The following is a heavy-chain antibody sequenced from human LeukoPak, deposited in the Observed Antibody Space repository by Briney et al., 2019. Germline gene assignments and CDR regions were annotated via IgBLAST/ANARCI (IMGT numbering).Heavy chain of an antibody. J-gene: IGHJ5*02. CDR3: ARGDYGASYWFDP. CDR1: GGSFSGYY. V-gene: IGHV4-34*01. CDR2: INHSGST. Sequence: PSETLSLTCAVYGGSFSGYYWSWIRQPPGRGLEWIGEINHSGSTNYNPFLKSRVTISVDTSKNQFSLKLSSVTAADTAVYYCARGDYGASYWFDPWGQGTLVTVSS. D-gene: IGHD4-17*01.